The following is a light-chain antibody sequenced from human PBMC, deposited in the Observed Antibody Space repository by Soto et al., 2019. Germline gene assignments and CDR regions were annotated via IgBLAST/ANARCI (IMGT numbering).Light chain of an antibody. Sequence: QSALTQPASVSGSPGQSITISCTGTSSDVGSYNLVSWYQHHPGKAPKPMIYEGSKRPSGVSNRFSGSKSGNTASLTISGLQAEDEADYHCCSYAGSSTWVFGTGTKLTVL. J-gene: IGLJ1*01. V-gene: IGLV2-23*01. CDR1: SSDVGSYNL. CDR3: CSYAGSSTWV. CDR2: EGS.